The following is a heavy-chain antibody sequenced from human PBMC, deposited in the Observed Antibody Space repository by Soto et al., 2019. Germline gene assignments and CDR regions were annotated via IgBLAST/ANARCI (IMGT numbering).Heavy chain of an antibody. CDR1: GYSFTSYC. CDR3: ATTYLSHGERFSIDD. Sequence: GQSLNISCKGSGYSFTSYCIGWVRHMREKGLEWMWIIYPGDTDTRASPSFQGQVTISADKSISTAYLRWSSLKASDTAMYYCATTYLSHGERFSIDDWGQGTLVTVSS. CDR2: IYPGDTDT. D-gene: IGHD4-17*01. J-gene: IGHJ4*02. V-gene: IGHV5-51*01.